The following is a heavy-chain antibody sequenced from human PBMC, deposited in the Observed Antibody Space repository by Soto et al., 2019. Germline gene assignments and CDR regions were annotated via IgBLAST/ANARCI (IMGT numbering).Heavy chain of an antibody. D-gene: IGHD1-26*01. J-gene: IGHJ4*02. CDR1: GFTFSSYG. V-gene: IGHV3-33*01. CDR2: IWYDGSNK. CDR3: AREHFSGNYYDY. Sequence: VQLLESGGGVVQPGRSLRLSCAASGFTFSSYGMHWVRQAPGKGLEWVAVIWYDGSNKYYADSLKGRFTISRDNSKNTLYLQMNTLRAEDTAVYYCAREHFSGNYYDYWGQGTLVSVSS.